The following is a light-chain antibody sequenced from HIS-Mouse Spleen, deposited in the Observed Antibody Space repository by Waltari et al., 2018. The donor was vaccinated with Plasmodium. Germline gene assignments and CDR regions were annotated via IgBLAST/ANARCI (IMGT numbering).Light chain of an antibody. CDR2: AVS. CDR1: RSDVGGYNS. CDR3: SSYAGSNNLV. V-gene: IGLV2-8*01. Sequence: QSALTQSPPASRPPGQSVTIPCTRTRSDVGGYNSVPWYHQHPAKAPTLMIYAVSMRPSGVPDRFSGSKAGNTASLTVSGLQAEDEADYYCSSYAGSNNLVFGGGTKLTVL. J-gene: IGLJ2*01.